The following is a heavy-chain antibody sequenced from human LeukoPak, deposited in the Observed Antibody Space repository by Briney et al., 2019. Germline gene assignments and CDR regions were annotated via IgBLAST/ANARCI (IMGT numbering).Heavy chain of an antibody. Sequence: ASVKVSCKASGYTFTSYAMHWVRQAPGQRLEWMGWINAGNGNTKYSQKFQGRVAITRDTSASTAYMELSSLRSEDAAVYYCASGGDIVATEMNYWGQGTLVTVSS. D-gene: IGHD5-12*01. J-gene: IGHJ4*02. CDR3: ASGGDIVATEMNY. V-gene: IGHV1-3*01. CDR2: INAGNGNT. CDR1: GYTFTSYA.